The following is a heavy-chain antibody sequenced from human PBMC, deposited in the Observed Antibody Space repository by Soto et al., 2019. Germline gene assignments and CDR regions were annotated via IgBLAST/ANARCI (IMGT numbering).Heavy chain of an antibody. CDR2: INHSGST. V-gene: IGHV4-34*01. J-gene: IGHJ4*02. CDR3: APPDHLGEDH. CDR1: GGSFSGYY. D-gene: IGHD3-3*01. Sequence: QVQLQQWGAGLLKPSETLSLTCAVYGGSFSGYYWSWIRQPPWKGLEWIGEINHSGSTNYNPSLKSRVTISVDTSKNQFSLKLSSVTAADTAVYYCAPPDHLGEDHWGQGTLVTVSS.